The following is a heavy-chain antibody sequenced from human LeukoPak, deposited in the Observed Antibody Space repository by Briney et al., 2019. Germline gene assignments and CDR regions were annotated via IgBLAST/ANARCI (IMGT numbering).Heavy chain of an antibody. J-gene: IGHJ4*02. Sequence: GGSLRLSRAASEFTFSITWMHWVRHPPGQGLVWVARITSDGTSTSYADSVKGRFTISRDNAKNTLYLQMNSLRAEDTAVYYCARDWYHAIDYWGQGTLVTVSS. CDR3: ARDWYHAIDY. V-gene: IGHV3-74*03. CDR2: ITSDGTST. D-gene: IGHD2-2*01. CDR1: EFTFSITW.